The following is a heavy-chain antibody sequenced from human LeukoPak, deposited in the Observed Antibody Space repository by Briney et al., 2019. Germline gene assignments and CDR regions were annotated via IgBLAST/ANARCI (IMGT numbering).Heavy chain of an antibody. D-gene: IGHD3-10*01. CDR3: ARARHYGSGSYYPFDY. Sequence: GESLKISFKGSGYGFNYYWVGWVRRMPGKGRGWMGIIYPGDSDTRYSPSFQGQVTISADKSISTAYLQWSSLKASDTAMYYCARARHYGSGSYYPFDYWGQGILVTVSS. CDR1: GYGFNYYW. CDR2: IYPGDSDT. V-gene: IGHV5-51*01. J-gene: IGHJ4*02.